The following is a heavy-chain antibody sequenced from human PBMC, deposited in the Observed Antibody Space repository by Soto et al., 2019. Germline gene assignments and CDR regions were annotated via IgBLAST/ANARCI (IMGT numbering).Heavy chain of an antibody. CDR1: GDSISNLFW. CDR2: IYHSGST. V-gene: IGHV4-4*02. CDR3: ARRSNGWDFDI. D-gene: IGHD6-19*01. J-gene: IGHJ3*02. Sequence: QVQLQESGPGLVKPSGTLSLTCAVSGDSISNLFWWNWVRQPPGKGLEWIGGIYHSGSTNYNPSLKSRVTISVDKSKNYFSLTLSSVTAADTAVYYCARRSNGWDFDIWGQGTLVTVSS.